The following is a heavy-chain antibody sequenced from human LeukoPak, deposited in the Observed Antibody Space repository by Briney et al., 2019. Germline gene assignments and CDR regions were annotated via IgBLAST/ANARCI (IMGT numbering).Heavy chain of an antibody. D-gene: IGHD3-3*01. J-gene: IGHJ6*02. CDR3: AKDRRRFLEWLLSAAAGMDV. Sequence: GGSLRLSCAASGFTFSSSAMSWVRQVPGKGLEWVSGISASGGSTSYADSVRGRFTISGDNSKNTLYLQMNSLRAEDTAVYYCAKDRRRFLEWLLSAAAGMDVWGQGTTVTVSS. V-gene: IGHV3-23*01. CDR1: GFTFSSSA. CDR2: ISASGGST.